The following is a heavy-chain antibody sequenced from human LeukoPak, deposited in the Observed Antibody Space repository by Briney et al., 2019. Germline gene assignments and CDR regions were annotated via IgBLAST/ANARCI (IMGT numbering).Heavy chain of an antibody. Sequence: GGSLRLSCAASGFTFSRNWMSWVRQAPGKGLEWVANIKQDGSEKNNVDSVKGRFTISRDNAKNSLYLQMNSLRAEDTAVYYCARDSAYCSSTSCVGDAFDIWGQGTMVTVSS. D-gene: IGHD2-2*01. CDR3: ARDSAYCSSTSCVGDAFDI. V-gene: IGHV3-7*03. J-gene: IGHJ3*02. CDR1: GFTFSRNW. CDR2: IKQDGSEK.